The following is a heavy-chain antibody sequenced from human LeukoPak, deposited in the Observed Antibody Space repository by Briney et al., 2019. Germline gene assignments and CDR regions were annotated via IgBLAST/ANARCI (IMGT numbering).Heavy chain of an antibody. CDR1: GGSFNGYY. CDR3: ARDEGSDYYDSLDY. V-gene: IGHV4-34*01. CDR2: INHSGST. Sequence: PSETLSLTCAVYGGSFNGYYCSWIRQPPGKGLEWIGEINHSGSTNYNPSLKSRVTISVDTSKNQFSLKLSSVTAADTAVYYCARDEGSDYYDSLDYWGQRTLVTVSS. D-gene: IGHD3-22*01. J-gene: IGHJ4*02.